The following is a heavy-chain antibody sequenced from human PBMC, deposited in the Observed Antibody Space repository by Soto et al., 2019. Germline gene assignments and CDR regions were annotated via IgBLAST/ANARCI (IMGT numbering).Heavy chain of an antibody. D-gene: IGHD6-13*01. V-gene: IGHV1-69*02. Sequence: QVQLVQSGAEVKKPGSSVKVSCKASGGTFSSYTISWVRQAPGQGLEWMGRIIPILGIANYAQKFQGRVTITADKSTSTAYMALSSLGSEDTAGYYCARVAMQQAPHWGQGTLVTVSS. J-gene: IGHJ4*02. CDR2: IIPILGIA. CDR3: ARVAMQQAPH. CDR1: GGTFSSYT.